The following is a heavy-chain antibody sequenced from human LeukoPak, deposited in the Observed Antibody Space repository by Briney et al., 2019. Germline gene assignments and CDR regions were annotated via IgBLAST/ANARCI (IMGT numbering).Heavy chain of an antibody. V-gene: IGHV3-7*01. D-gene: IGHD3-22*01. CDR1: GFTFSSYW. CDR2: IKQDGSEK. J-gene: IGHJ4*02. Sequence: GGSLRLSCAASGFTFSSYWMSWVRQAPGKGLEWVANIKQDGSEKYYVDSVKGRFIISRDNAKNSLYLQMNSLRAEDTAVYYCARDQHYYDSSGYYYYFDYWGQGTLVTVSS. CDR3: ARDQHYYDSSGYYYYFDY.